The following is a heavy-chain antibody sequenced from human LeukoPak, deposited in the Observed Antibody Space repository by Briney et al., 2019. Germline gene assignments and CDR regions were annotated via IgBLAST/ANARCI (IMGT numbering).Heavy chain of an antibody. J-gene: IGHJ4*02. D-gene: IGHD3-10*01. V-gene: IGHV3-23*01. CDR2: ISDSGGRT. Sequence: AGGSLRLSCTVSGFTVSSNYMSWVRQAPGKGLEWVSVISDSGGRTYYADSVKGRFTISRDNSKNTLYLQMNSLRAEDTAVYYCAKGPRSGSFDYWGQGTLVTVSS. CDR1: GFTVSSNY. CDR3: AKGPRSGSFDY.